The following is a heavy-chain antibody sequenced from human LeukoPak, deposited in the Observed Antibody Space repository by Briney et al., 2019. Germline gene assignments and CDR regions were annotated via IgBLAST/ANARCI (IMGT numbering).Heavy chain of an antibody. CDR1: GYSFSSYW. D-gene: IGHD2-15*01. J-gene: IGHJ4*02. CDR3: ATQHPYCSGGSCYLVGY. V-gene: IGHV5-10-1*01. Sequence: GESLKISCKGSGYSFSSYWISWVRQMPGKGLEWMGRIDPSDSYTNYSPSFQGHVTISADKSISTAYLQWSSLKASDTAMYYCATQHPYCSGGSCYLVGYWGQGTLVTVSS. CDR2: IDPSDSYT.